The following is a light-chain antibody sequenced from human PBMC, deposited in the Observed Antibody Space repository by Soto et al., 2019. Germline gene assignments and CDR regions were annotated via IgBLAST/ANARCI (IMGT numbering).Light chain of an antibody. J-gene: IGKJ1*01. Sequence: DLQMTQSPSSLSASVGDRVTIACRASQNVRSYLNWYQQRPGKAPKLLISETSTLESGVPPKFSGTGYGTDFTLTISSLQPDDFATYYCQHYNSYSGAFGQGTKV. V-gene: IGKV1-5*01. CDR2: ETS. CDR3: QHYNSYSGA. CDR1: QNVRSY.